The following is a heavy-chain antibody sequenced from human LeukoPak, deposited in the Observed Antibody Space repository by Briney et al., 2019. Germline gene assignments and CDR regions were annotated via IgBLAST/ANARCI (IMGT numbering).Heavy chain of an antibody. CDR2: IYPGDSDT. CDR3: ARRRYYDSSDYSTDY. Sequence: GEFLKISCKASGSSFTTYLIGWVREMPGKVLERMGIIYPGDSDTRYSPSFQGQVTISADKSISTTYLQWSSLKASDTAMYYCARRRYYDSSDYSTDYWGQGTLVTVSS. J-gene: IGHJ4*02. V-gene: IGHV5-51*01. D-gene: IGHD3-22*01. CDR1: GSSFTTYL.